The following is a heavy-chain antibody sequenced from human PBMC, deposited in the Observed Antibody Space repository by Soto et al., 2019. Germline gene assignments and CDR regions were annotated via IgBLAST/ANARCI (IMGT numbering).Heavy chain of an antibody. CDR3: APLTVSLSGPYGIHV. V-gene: IGHV4-39*01. J-gene: IGHJ6*02. CDR1: GYSVSSSDYY. D-gene: IGHD2-15*01. CDR2: IFYSGLT. Sequence: PSETLSLTCSVSGYSVSSSDYYWAWIRQPPGKGLEWIGSIFYSGLTYYNPSLKSRVTLSVDTSKNHFSVRLNSVTAADTAVYYCAPLTVSLSGPYGIHVWGQGTTVTVSS.